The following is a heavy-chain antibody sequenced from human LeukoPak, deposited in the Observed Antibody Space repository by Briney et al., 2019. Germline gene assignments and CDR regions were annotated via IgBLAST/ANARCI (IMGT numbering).Heavy chain of an antibody. CDR3: ARSPDGMDV. CDR2: IKPDESGK. J-gene: IGHJ6*02. CDR1: GFTFRSYW. Sequence: GGSLRLSCAAFGFTFRSYWMTWVRQAPGKGLEWVANIKPDESGKYYMDSVKGRFTISRDNAKNSVYLQMNSLRAEDTAVYYCARSPDGMDVWGQGTTVTVSS. V-gene: IGHV3-7*01.